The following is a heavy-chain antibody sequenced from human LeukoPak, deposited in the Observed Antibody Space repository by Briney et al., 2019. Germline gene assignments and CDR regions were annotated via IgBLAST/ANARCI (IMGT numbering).Heavy chain of an antibody. J-gene: IGHJ6*02. CDR3: ARADCYDSSGPRYYYYGMDV. CDR2: INPNSGGT. Sequence: ASVRVSCKATGFTFTNYDINWVRQVTGQGLEWMGWINPNSGGTNYAQKFQGWVTMTRDTSISTAYMELSRLRSDDTAVYYCARADCYDSSGPRYYYYGMDVWGQGTTVTVSS. D-gene: IGHD3-22*01. CDR1: GFTFTNYD. V-gene: IGHV1-2*04.